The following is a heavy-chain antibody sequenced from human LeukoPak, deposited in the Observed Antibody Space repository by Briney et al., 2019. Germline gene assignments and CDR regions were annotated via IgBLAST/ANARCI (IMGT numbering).Heavy chain of an antibody. CDR3: ARTDIVATVEGFDI. D-gene: IGHD5-12*01. V-gene: IGHV6-1*01. CDR2: TYYRSKWYN. CDR1: GDSVTSNSAA. J-gene: IGHJ3*02. Sequence: SQTLSLTCAISGDSVTSNSAAWTWIRQSPSRGLEWLGRTYYRSKWYNDHAESVKSRITINPDTPKNQFSLQLNSVTPEDTAVYYCARTDIVATVEGFDIWGQGTVVTVSA.